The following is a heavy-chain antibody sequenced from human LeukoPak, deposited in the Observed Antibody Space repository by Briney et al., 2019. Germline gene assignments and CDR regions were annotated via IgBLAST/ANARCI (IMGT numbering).Heavy chain of an antibody. Sequence: PSEALSLTCTVSGGSISSYYWSWIRQPPGKGLEWIGYIYYSGSTNYNPSLKSRVTISVDTSKNQFSLKLSSVTAADTAVYYCASVSYDSSGYYSGAFDYWGQGTLVTVSS. J-gene: IGHJ4*02. V-gene: IGHV4-59*12. CDR3: ASVSYDSSGYYSGAFDY. CDR1: GGSISSYY. D-gene: IGHD3-22*01. CDR2: IYYSGST.